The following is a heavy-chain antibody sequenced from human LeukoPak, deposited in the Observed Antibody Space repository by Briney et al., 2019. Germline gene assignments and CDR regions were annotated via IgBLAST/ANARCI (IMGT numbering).Heavy chain of an antibody. CDR1: GFTFSSSS. CDR3: ARGAVFQGNYDY. J-gene: IGHJ4*02. V-gene: IGHV3-21*01. D-gene: IGHD3-10*01. CDR2: ISGESKYI. Sequence: GGSLRLSCAAAGFTFSSSSKNWVRQTPGKGLEWVSSISGESKYIYYADSVTGRFTISRDNAKNSLYLQMSTLRAVDTAVYYCARGAVFQGNYDYWGQGTQVTVSS.